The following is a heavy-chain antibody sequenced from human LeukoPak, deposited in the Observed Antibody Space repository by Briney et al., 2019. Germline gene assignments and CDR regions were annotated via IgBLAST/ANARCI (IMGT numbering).Heavy chain of an antibody. CDR3: AGSGSYYIYYYYYYMDV. Sequence: GGSLRLCCAAAGFTFSSYGMHWVRQAPGEGLGWVAVISYDGSNKYYADSVKGRFTISSDNSKNTLYLQMNSLRAEDTAVYYCAGSGSYYIYYYYYYMDVWGKGTTVTVSS. CDR2: ISYDGSNK. V-gene: IGHV3-30*03. J-gene: IGHJ6*03. CDR1: GFTFSSYG. D-gene: IGHD3-10*01.